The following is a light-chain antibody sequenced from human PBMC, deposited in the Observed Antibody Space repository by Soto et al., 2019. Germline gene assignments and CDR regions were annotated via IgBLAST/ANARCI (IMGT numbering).Light chain of an antibody. Sequence: SVLTQPASVSGSPGQSITISCSGTSSDIGSYDHVAWYQQFPGKSPKLIIYAVSDRPSGVSDRFSGSKSGISASLTIPGLQTEDEADYYCISYTDRQSYLFGTGTKVTVL. V-gene: IGLV2-14*03. CDR2: AVS. J-gene: IGLJ1*01. CDR1: SSDIGSYDH. CDR3: ISYTDRQSYL.